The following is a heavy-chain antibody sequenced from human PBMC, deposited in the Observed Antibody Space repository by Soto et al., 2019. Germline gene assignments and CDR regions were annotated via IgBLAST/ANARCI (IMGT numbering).Heavy chain of an antibody. Sequence: SETLSLTCTVSGGSISSYYWSWIRQPPGKGLEWIGYIYYSGSTNYNPSLKSRVTISVDTSKNQFSLKLSSVTAADTVVYYCARRANYYGSGSYYYFDYWGQGTLVTVSS. CDR3: ARRANYYGSGSYYYFDY. CDR1: GGSISSYY. D-gene: IGHD3-10*01. J-gene: IGHJ4*02. CDR2: IYYSGST. V-gene: IGHV4-59*08.